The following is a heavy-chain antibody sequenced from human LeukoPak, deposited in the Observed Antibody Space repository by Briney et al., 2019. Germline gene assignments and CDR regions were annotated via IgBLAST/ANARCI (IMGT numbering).Heavy chain of an antibody. CDR2: IYPGDYDT. Sequence: GESLKISLKGSGFRFTNYWIGWVPQVPGKGLRWRGIIYPGDYDTRYSPSFQAQVPLPAQHSQRTAYLQSSSLKASDTAMCYCARLGSDTFDYWGQGTLVTVSS. D-gene: IGHD3-10*01. CDR3: ARLGSDTFDY. J-gene: IGHJ4*02. V-gene: IGHV5-51*01. CDR1: GFRFTNYW.